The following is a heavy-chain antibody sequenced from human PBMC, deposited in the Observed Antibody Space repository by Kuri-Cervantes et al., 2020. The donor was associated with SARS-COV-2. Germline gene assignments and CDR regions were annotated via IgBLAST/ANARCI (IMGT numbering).Heavy chain of an antibody. CDR2: INHSGST. J-gene: IGHJ3*02. V-gene: IGHV4-34*01. Sequence: ESLKISCAASGFTFSDYYMSWIRQPPGKGLGWIGEINHSGSTNYNPSLKSRVTISVDTSKNQFSLKLSSVTAADTAVYYCARGGFLTGYRGTRGAFDIWGQGTMVTVSS. CDR1: GFTFSDYY. D-gene: IGHD3-9*01. CDR3: ARGGFLTGYRGTRGAFDI.